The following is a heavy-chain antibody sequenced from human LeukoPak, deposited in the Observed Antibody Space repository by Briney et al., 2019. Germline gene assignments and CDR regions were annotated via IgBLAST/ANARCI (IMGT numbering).Heavy chain of an antibody. CDR1: GYSISSGYY. J-gene: IGHJ4*02. CDR2: IYHSGST. CDR3: ARDRDGSGSYYHGYFDY. D-gene: IGHD3-10*01. Sequence: PSETLSLTCTVSGYSISSGYYWGWIRQPPGKGLEWIGSIYHSGSTYYNPSLKSRVTISVDTSKNQFSLKLSSVTAADTAVYYCARDRDGSGSYYHGYFDYWGQGTLVTVSS. V-gene: IGHV4-38-2*02.